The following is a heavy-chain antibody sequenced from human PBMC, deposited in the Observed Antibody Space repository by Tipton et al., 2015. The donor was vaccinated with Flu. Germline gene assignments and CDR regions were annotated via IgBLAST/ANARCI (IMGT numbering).Heavy chain of an antibody. V-gene: IGHV3-7*01. CDR3: SRSLDY. CDR2: INQDGSEK. Sequence: LSLTCVVSGFSLSSYWMDWARQVPGKGLEWVANINQDGSEKYYVDSVKGRFTISRDNAKNSLYLQMNSLRAEDTAVYFCSRSLDYWGQGTLVTVSS. CDR1: GFSLSSYW. J-gene: IGHJ4*02.